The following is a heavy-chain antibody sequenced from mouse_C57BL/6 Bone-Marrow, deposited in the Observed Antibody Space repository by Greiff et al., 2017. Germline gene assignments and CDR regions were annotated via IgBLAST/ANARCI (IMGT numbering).Heavy chain of an antibody. CDR1: GYTFTSYW. J-gene: IGHJ2*01. V-gene: IGHV1-61*01. CDR3: ARENYDYFDY. Sequence: VQLQQPGAELVRPGSSVKLSCKASGYTFTSYWMDWVKQRPGQGLEWIGNIYPSDSETHYNQKFKDKATLTVDKSSSTAYMQLSCLTSEDSAVYYCARENYDYFDYWGQGTTLTVSS. D-gene: IGHD1-1*01. CDR2: IYPSDSET.